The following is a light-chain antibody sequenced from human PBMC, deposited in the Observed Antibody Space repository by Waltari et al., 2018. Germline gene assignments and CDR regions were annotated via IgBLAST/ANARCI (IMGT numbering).Light chain of an antibody. CDR3: SSYTSSGIYV. Sequence: QSALTQPASVSGSPGQSHTHSCTGRNSYIGVCDHVSWYQHYPGKAPKRIIYDVNSRPSGVSYRFSGSKSGNTASLTISGLQAEDETDYYCSSYTSSGIYVFGTGTKVTVL. V-gene: IGLV2-14*03. J-gene: IGLJ1*01. CDR2: DVN. CDR1: NSYIGVCDH.